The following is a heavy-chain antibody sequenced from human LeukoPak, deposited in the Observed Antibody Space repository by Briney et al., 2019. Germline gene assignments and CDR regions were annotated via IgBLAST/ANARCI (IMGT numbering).Heavy chain of an antibody. Sequence: GASVKVSCKASGGTFSSYAISWVRQAPGQGLEWMGGIIPIFGTANYAQKFQGRVTITADESTSTAYMELSSLRSEDTAVYYCARVELAGTTIGSVAFDIWGQGTMVTVSS. V-gene: IGHV1-69*13. D-gene: IGHD5-24*01. J-gene: IGHJ3*02. CDR3: ARVELAGTTIGSVAFDI. CDR2: IIPIFGTA. CDR1: GGTFSSYA.